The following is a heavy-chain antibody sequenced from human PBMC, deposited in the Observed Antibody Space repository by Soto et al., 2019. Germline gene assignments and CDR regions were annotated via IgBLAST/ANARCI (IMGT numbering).Heavy chain of an antibody. CDR1: GYSFSNHW. D-gene: IGHD1-26*01. V-gene: IGHV5-51*01. J-gene: IGHJ3*01. Sequence: PGESLKISCKGSGYSFSNHWIGWVRQMPGKGLEWMGIIYPGDSHAIYSPSFQGQVTMSADKSISTAYLQWSSLKASDTAMYYCARPYSGGPNDPFDVWGQGTMVTVSS. CDR3: ARPYSGGPNDPFDV. CDR2: IYPGDSHA.